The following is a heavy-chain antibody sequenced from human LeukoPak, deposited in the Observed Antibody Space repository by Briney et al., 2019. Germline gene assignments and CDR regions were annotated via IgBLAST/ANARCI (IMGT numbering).Heavy chain of an antibody. CDR3: ARTTEGGYTYDYFYYYYMDV. CDR2: INHSGST. D-gene: IGHD5-18*01. V-gene: IGHV4-34*01. J-gene: IGHJ6*03. CDR1: GGSFSGYY. Sequence: SETLSLTCAVYGGSFSGYYWSWIRQPPGKGLEWIGEINHSGSTNYNPSLKSRVTISVDTSKNQFSLKLSSVTAADTAVYYCARTTEGGYTYDYFYYYYMDVWGKGTTVTVSS.